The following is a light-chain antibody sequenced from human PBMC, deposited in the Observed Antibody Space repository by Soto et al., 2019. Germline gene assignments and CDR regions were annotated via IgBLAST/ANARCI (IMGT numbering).Light chain of an antibody. V-gene: IGLV1-44*01. CDR2: SNN. CDR3: AAWDDSLNGVV. J-gene: IGLJ2*01. CDR1: SSNIGINT. Sequence: QSVLTQPPSASGTPGQRVTISCSGSSSNIGINTVNWYHQLPGTAPKLLIYSNNQRPSGVPDRFSGSESGTSASLAISGLQSEDEADYYCAAWDDSLNGVVFGGGTKLTVL.